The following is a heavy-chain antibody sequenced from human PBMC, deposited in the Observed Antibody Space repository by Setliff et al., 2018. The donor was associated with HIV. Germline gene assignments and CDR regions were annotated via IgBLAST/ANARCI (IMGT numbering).Heavy chain of an antibody. CDR1: GGSITSNNHY. CDR3: ARVIQTPGSPYARFDF. Sequence: SETLSLTCAVSGGSITSNNHYWGWTRQPPGKGLEWIGSFYHSGSTYYNPSLKGRVTISVDTSKNQFSLRLTSVTAADTAMYYCARVIQTPGSPYARFDFWGQGTLVTVSS. J-gene: IGHJ4*02. V-gene: IGHV4-39*07. CDR2: FYHSGST. D-gene: IGHD2-2*01.